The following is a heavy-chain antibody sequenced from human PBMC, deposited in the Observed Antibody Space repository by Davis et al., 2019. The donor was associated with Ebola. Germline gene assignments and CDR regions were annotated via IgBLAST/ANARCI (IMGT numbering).Heavy chain of an antibody. D-gene: IGHD3-22*01. Sequence: PSETLSLTCTVSGGSISSYYWSWIRQPPGQGLEWIAYFYYSGSTNYNPSLKSRVTISVDTSKNQFSLKLSSVTAADTAVYYCARDLRYDSSGHDYYFYMDVWGKGTTVTVSS. CDR2: FYYSGST. CDR1: GGSISSYY. CDR3: ARDLRYDSSGHDYYFYMDV. J-gene: IGHJ6*03. V-gene: IGHV4-59*01.